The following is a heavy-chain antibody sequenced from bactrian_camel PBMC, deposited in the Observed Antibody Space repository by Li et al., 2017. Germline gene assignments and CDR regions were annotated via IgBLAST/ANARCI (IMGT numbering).Heavy chain of an antibody. CDR2: INPLGTA. CDR3: ATIWGLTVLPGPYNN. D-gene: IGHD6*01. CDR1: GYTYSYC. V-gene: IGHV3S55*01. J-gene: IGHJ4*01. Sequence: HVQLVESGGGSVQAGGSLRLSCTASGYTYSYCVGWFRQAPGKEREAVAAINPLGTAYYDDSVKGRFTISRDNTKNTVYLQMNSLKAEDTAVYYCATIWGLTVLPGPYNNWGQGTQVTVS.